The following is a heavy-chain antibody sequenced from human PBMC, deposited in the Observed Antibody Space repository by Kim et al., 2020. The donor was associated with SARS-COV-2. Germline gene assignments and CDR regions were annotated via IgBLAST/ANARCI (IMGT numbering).Heavy chain of an antibody. V-gene: IGHV3-74*01. CDR1: GFNINRYW. D-gene: IGHD5-12*01. CDR2: INSDGGDI. J-gene: IGHJ3*02. Sequence: GGSLRLSFTASGFNINRYWIHWVRQAPGKGLVWVSRINSDGGDIRYGDSVDGRLTISRDYAKNTVFLQMNSLRVEDTAVYYCVRDPLAKDGFDIWGQGTMVTVSS. CDR3: VRDPLAKDGFDI.